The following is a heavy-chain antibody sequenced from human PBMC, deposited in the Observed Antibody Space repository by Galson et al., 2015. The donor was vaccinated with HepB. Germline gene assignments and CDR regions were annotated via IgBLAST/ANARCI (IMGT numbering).Heavy chain of an antibody. Sequence: SLRLSCAASGFTFSSYAMHWVRQAPGKGLEYVSAISSNGGSTYYADSVKGRFTISRDNSKNTLYLQMSSLRAEDTAVYYCVRARRDIKFDYWGQGTLVTVSS. V-gene: IGHV3-64D*06. D-gene: IGHD5-24*01. J-gene: IGHJ4*02. CDR3: VRARRDIKFDY. CDR2: ISSNGGST. CDR1: GFTFSSYA.